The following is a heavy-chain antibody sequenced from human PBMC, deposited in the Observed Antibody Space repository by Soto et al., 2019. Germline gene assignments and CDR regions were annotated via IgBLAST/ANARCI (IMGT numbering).Heavy chain of an antibody. J-gene: IGHJ3*02. CDR2: VYYSGAT. V-gene: IGHV4-59*11. D-gene: IGHD2-21*01. Sequence: QVQLQESGPGLVKPSETLSLTCTVAGGSLTDHYWNWXRQSSGGGLQWIGYVYYSGATSYNPSLTSRVTMTVDTSKNQLSLKLRSVTAADTAVYFCARGNDWKSSTFDIWGQGTMVSVSS. CDR1: GGSLTDHY. CDR3: ARGNDWKSSTFDI.